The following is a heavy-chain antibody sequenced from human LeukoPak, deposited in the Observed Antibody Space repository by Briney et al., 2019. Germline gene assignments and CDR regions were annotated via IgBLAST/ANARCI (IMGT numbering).Heavy chain of an antibody. CDR1: GGSFSGYY. V-gene: IGHV4-34*01. CDR3: ARVRWGGLDV. CDR2: INHSGST. Sequence: SEALSLTCAVYGGSFSGYYWSWIRQPPGKGLEWIGEINHSGSTNYNPSLKSRVTISVDTSKNQSSLKLSSVTAADTAVYYCARVRWGGLDVWGKGTTVTVSS. J-gene: IGHJ6*04. D-gene: IGHD1-26*01.